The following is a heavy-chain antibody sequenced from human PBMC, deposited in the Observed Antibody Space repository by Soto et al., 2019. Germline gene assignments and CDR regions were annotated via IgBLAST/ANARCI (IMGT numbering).Heavy chain of an antibody. CDR3: ASGAFDLLGPDY. V-gene: IGHV4-30-4*08. CDR1: GGSISSGGYY. Sequence: SETLSLTCTVSGGSISSGGYYWGWVRQPPGQGLEWLGYSYYRGSTYHNPSLKGRITISVDTSKNQFPLKLSSVTAADTAVYYCASGAFDLLGPDYWGQGTLVTVPQ. D-gene: IGHD3-3*02. J-gene: IGHJ4*02. CDR2: SYYRGST.